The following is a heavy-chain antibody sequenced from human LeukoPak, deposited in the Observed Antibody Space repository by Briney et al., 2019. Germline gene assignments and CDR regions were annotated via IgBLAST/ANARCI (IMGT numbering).Heavy chain of an antibody. Sequence: GGSLRLSCVASGFILSSYEMNWVRQAPGKGLEWVSYITRSGSTIYYADSVKGRFTISRDNAKNSLYLQMNSLRAEDTAVYYCARVSILSCGGDCYSAPGAFDIWGQGTMVTVSS. V-gene: IGHV3-48*03. J-gene: IGHJ3*02. CDR2: ITRSGSTI. D-gene: IGHD2-21*02. CDR1: GFILSSYE. CDR3: ARVSILSCGGDCYSAPGAFDI.